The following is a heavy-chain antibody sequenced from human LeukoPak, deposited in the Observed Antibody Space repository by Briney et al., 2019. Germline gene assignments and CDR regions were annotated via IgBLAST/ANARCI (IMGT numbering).Heavy chain of an antibody. Sequence: GGSLRLSCAASGFTFSSYEMNWVRQAPGKGLEWVSYISSSGSTIYYADSVKGRFTISRDNAMNSLYLQMNSLRAEDTAVYYCARAKRNGFDIWGQGTMVTVSS. CDR1: GFTFSSYE. CDR3: ARAKRNGFDI. V-gene: IGHV3-48*03. J-gene: IGHJ3*02. CDR2: ISSSGSTI.